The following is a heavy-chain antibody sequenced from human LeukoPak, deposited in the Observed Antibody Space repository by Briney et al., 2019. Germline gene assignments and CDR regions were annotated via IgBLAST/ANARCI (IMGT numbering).Heavy chain of an antibody. J-gene: IGHJ4*02. CDR2: IKHDGGEQ. CDR1: GFTFSTYW. CDR3: ARSGPMHSFDY. V-gene: IGHV3-7*01. D-gene: IGHD4-11*01. Sequence: GGSLRLSCAASGFTFSTYWMTWVRQAPGKGLEWVASIKHDGGEQFYVESVKGRFTISRDNARNSLYLQMNSLRAEDTAVYYCARSGPMHSFDYWGQGILVTVSP.